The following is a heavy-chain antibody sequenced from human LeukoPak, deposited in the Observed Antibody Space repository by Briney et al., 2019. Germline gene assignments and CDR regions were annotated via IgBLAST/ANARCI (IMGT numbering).Heavy chain of an antibody. CDR1: GFTFSSFA. CDR3: ARGYGELSCGFDI. D-gene: IGHD3-10*01. V-gene: IGHV3-30-3*01. Sequence: GGSLRLSCAASGFTFSSFAIHWVRHTPGRGLEWVAIITYDGSNEYYADSVKGRFIISRDNSKNTLYLQMNSLRAEDTAVYYCARGYGELSCGFDIWGQGTMVTVSS. CDR2: ITYDGSNE. J-gene: IGHJ3*02.